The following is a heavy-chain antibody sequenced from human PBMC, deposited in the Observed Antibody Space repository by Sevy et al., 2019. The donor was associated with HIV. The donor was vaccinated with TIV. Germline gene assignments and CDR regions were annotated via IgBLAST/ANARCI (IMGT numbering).Heavy chain of an antibody. Sequence: GGSLRLSCAASGFTFSSYSMNWVRQAPGKGLEWVSSISSSSSYIYYADSVKGRFTISRDNAKNSLYLQMNSLRAEDTAVYYCARGWESSEGKIFGVVPYFDYWGQGTLVTVSS. J-gene: IGHJ4*02. D-gene: IGHD3-3*01. CDR3: ARGWESSEGKIFGVVPYFDY. CDR2: ISSSSSYI. V-gene: IGHV3-21*01. CDR1: GFTFSSYS.